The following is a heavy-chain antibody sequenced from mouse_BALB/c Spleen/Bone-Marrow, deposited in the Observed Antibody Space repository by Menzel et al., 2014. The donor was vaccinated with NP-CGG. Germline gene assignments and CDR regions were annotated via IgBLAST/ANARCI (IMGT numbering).Heavy chain of an antibody. Sequence: LQESGPGLVQPSQSLSIPCTVSGFSLTSDGVHWVRQSPRKGLEWLGVMWSGGSTDYNAAFISRLSISKDNSRSQVFFKMSSLQTNDTAIYYCARNGYYYSMDYWGQGTSVTVSS. V-gene: IGHV2-2*02. CDR3: ARNGYYYSMDY. CDR1: GFSLTSDG. CDR2: MWSGGST. J-gene: IGHJ4*01. D-gene: IGHD2-2*01.